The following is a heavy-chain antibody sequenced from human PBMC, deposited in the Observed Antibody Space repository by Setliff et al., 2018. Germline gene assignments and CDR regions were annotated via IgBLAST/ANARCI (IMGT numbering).Heavy chain of an antibody. CDR1: GFIFRSYE. J-gene: IGHJ4*02. CDR3: ARKGLWGFGVVPFDY. Sequence: GGSLRLSCAASGFIFRSYEMNWVRQAPGKGLEWVSYISSSGSTIYYADSVKGRFTISRDNAKNSLYLQMNSLRAEDTAVYYCARKGLWGFGVVPFDYWGQGTLVTVSS. CDR2: ISSSGSTI. D-gene: IGHD3-3*01. V-gene: IGHV3-48*03.